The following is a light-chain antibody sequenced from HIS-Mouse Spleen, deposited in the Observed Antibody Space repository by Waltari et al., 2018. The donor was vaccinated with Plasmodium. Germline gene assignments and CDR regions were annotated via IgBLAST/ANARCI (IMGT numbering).Light chain of an antibody. J-gene: IGLJ3*02. CDR2: EGS. CDR1: SSDVGRYNL. V-gene: IGLV2-23*03. Sequence: QSALTQPASVSGSPGQSIPISCTGTSSDVGRYNLVPWYQQHPGKAPKLMVYEGSKRPSGVSNRFSGSKSGNTASLTISGLQAEDEADYYCCSYAGSSTFVFGGGTKLTVL. CDR3: CSYAGSSTFV.